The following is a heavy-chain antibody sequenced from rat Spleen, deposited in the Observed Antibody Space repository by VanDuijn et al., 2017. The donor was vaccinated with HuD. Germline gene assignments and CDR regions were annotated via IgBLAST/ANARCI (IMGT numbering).Heavy chain of an antibody. Sequence: EVQLVESGGGLVQPGRSLKLSCAASGFTFSNYGMAWVRQAPTKGLEWVASISYEGSSTYYGDSVKGRFTVSRDNAKNTLYLQMNSLRSEDTATYYCTRNWDYWGQGVMVTVSS. V-gene: IGHV5-22*01. J-gene: IGHJ2*01. CDR2: ISYEGSST. CDR3: TRNWDY. CDR1: GFTFSNYG. D-gene: IGHD3-6*01.